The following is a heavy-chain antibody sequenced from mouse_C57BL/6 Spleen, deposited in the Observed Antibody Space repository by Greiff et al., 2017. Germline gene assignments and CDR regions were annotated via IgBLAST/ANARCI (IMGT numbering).Heavy chain of an antibody. J-gene: IGHJ4*01. Sequence: EVKLQESGPGLVKPSQSLSLTCSVTGYSITSGYYWNWIRQFPGNKLEWMGYISYDGSNNYNPSLKNRISITRDTSKNQFFLKLNSVTTEDTATYYCARDDYDGYYHYAMDYWGQGTSVTVSS. CDR3: ARDDYDGYYHYAMDY. V-gene: IGHV3-6*01. D-gene: IGHD2-3*01. CDR1: GYSITSGYY. CDR2: ISYDGSN.